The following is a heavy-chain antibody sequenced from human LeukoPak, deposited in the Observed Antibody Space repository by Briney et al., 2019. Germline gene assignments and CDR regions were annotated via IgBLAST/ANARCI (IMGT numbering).Heavy chain of an antibody. CDR1: GGSISSYY. CDR2: IYYSGGT. D-gene: IGHD2-15*01. V-gene: IGHV4-59*01. Sequence: SETLSLTCTVSGGSISSYYWSWIRQPPGKGLEWIGYIYYSGGTNYNPSLKSRVTISVDTSKNQFSLKLSSVTAADTAVYYCARDGGDYWGQGTLVTVSS. CDR3: ARDGGDY. J-gene: IGHJ4*02.